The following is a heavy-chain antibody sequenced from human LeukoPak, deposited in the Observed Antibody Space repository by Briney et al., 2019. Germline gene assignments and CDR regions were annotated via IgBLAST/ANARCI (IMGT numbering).Heavy chain of an antibody. V-gene: IGHV3-23*01. CDR2: ISDSGGST. Sequence: GGSLRLSCAASGFTVSNYAMSWVRQAPGKGLEWVSAISDSGGSTYYADSVKGRFTISRDNSKNTLYLQMNSLRAEDTAVYYCANNGRDGYNYVGLAYNYWGQGTLVTVSS. D-gene: IGHD5-24*01. CDR1: GFTVSNYA. J-gene: IGHJ4*02. CDR3: ANNGRDGYNYVGLAYNY.